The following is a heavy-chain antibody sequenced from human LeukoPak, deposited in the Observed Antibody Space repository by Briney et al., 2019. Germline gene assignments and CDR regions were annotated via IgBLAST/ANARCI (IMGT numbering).Heavy chain of an antibody. CDR3: ARLHDYGDNNWFDP. J-gene: IGHJ5*02. Sequence: SETLSLTCTVSGGSISSSSYYWGWIRQPPGKGLEWIGSIYYSGSTYYNPSLKSRVTISVDTSKNQFSLKLSSVTAADTAVYYCARLHDYGDNNWFDPWGQGTLVTVSS. V-gene: IGHV4-39*01. CDR1: GGSISSSSYY. CDR2: IYYSGST. D-gene: IGHD4-17*01.